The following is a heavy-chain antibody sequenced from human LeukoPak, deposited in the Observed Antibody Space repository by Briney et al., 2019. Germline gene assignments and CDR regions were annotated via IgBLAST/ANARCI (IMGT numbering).Heavy chain of an antibody. V-gene: IGHV4-39*02. CDR1: GGSISSSSYY. CDR2: IYYSGST. J-gene: IGHJ4*02. D-gene: IGHD1-14*01. Sequence: PSETLSLTCTVSGGSISSSSYYWGWIRQPPGKGLEWIGSIYYSGSTYYNPSLKSRVTISVDTSKNQFSLKLSSVTAADTAVYYCVREGATEIYWGQGTLVTVSS. CDR3: VREGATEIY.